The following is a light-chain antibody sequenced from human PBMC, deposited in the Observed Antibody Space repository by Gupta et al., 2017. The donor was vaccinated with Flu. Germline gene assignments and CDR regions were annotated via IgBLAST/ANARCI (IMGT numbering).Light chain of an antibody. CDR1: QSISSY. Sequence: DIQMTQSPSSLSASVGDRVTITCRASQSISSYLNWYQQKPGKAPSLLIYAASTLQSGVPSRFSGSGSGTDFTLTISSLQPEDFATYYCQKSYSTPRTFGQGTRLEIK. V-gene: IGKV1-39*01. CDR3: QKSYSTPRT. J-gene: IGKJ5*01. CDR2: AAS.